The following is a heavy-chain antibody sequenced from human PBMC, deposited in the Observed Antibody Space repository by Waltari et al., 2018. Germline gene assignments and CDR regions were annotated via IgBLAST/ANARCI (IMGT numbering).Heavy chain of an antibody. Sequence: EVQLVASGGGLVNPGGSRSLACAASGFTCTTSSMNLVRQAPGKGLEWVSSISSSSSNIYYADSVKGRFTISRAKAKNSLYLQMNSLRAEDTAVYYCAIFGVVIPGDYWGQGTLVTVSS. J-gene: IGHJ4*02. CDR3: AIFGVVIPGDY. CDR2: ISSSSSNI. CDR1: GFTCTTSS. V-gene: IGHV3-21*01. D-gene: IGHD3-3*01.